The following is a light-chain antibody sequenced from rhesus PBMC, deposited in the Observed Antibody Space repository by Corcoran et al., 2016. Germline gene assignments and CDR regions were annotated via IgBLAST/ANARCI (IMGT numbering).Light chain of an antibody. CDR3: LQYNSSPASR. J-gene: IGKJ2*01. V-gene: IGKV1-22*01. Sequence: DIQMTQSPSSLSASVGDTVTITCRVIQNIERCLVGYQQREVKDPNLLIYKASSLQSGVTSSVRGSRSGTEFTLTISSLQTEDLATEYSLQYNSSPASRFGQGTKVESK. CDR1: QNIERC. CDR2: KAS.